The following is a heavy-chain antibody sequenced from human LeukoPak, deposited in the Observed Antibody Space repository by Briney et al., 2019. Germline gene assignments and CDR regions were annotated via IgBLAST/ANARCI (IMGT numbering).Heavy chain of an antibody. CDR3: AREFITGGPNWFDP. CDR1: GGTFSSYA. Sequence: ASVKVSCKASGGTFSSYAISWVRQAPGQGLEWMGGIIPIFGTANYAQKFQGRVTITTDESTSPAYMELSSLRSEDTAVYYCAREFITGGPNWFDPWGQGTLVTVSS. V-gene: IGHV1-69*05. D-gene: IGHD1-20*01. J-gene: IGHJ5*02. CDR2: IIPIFGTA.